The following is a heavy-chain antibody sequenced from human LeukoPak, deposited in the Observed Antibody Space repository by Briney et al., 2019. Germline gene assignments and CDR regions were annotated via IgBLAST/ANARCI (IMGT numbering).Heavy chain of an antibody. D-gene: IGHD3-10*01. J-gene: IGHJ6*03. CDR1: GGSISSYY. V-gene: IGHV4-59*01. CDR2: ISYSGST. CDR3: ARGPPNYYGSGSYSGYYYYYYMDV. Sequence: TSETLSLTCTVSGGSISSYYWSWIRQPPGKGLEWIGYISYSGSTNYNPSLKSRVTISVDTSKNQFSLKLSSVTAADTAVYYCARGPPNYYGSGSYSGYYYYYYMDVWGKGTTVTVSS.